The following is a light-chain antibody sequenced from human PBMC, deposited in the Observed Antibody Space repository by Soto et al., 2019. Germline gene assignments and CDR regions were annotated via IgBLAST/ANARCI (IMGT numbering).Light chain of an antibody. CDR1: QDISIY. Sequence: IQMTQSPSSLSASVGDSVTITCQASQDISIYLHWYQQHPGKAPKLLIYDASNLEAGVPSRFSGSGSGTHFSLTISSLQPEDFATYYCQQYETLYTFSPGTKLEI. V-gene: IGKV1-33*01. J-gene: IGKJ2*01. CDR3: QQYETLYT. CDR2: DAS.